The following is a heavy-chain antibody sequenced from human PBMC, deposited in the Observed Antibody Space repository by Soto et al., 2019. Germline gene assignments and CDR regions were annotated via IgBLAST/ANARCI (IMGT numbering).Heavy chain of an antibody. D-gene: IGHD3-3*01. V-gene: IGHV3-23*01. CDR3: AKEDPGKLRFLEWLLSASSMDV. CDR1: GFTFSRCA. CDR2: ISGSGGST. Sequence: PGESLKISCAASGFTFSRCAMSWVRQAPGKGLEWVSAISGSGGSTYYADSVKGRFTISRDNSKNTLYLQMNSLRAEDTAVYYCAKEDPGKLRFLEWLLSASSMDVWGKGPRSPSP. J-gene: IGHJ6*03.